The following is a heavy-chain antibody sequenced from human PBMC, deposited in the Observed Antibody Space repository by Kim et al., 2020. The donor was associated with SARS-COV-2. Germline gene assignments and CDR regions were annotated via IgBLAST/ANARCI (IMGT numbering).Heavy chain of an antibody. Sequence: GRFTISRHNSKNTLYLQMNSLRAEDTAVYYCARGKDTAMVFGYYYYGMDVWGQGTTVTVSS. D-gene: IGHD5-18*01. CDR3: ARGKDTAMVFGYYYYGMDV. J-gene: IGHJ6*02. V-gene: IGHV3-53*04.